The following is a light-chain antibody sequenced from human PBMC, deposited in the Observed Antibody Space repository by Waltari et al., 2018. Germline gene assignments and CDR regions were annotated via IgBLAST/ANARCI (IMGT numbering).Light chain of an antibody. CDR3: CSYAGHSTYV. J-gene: IGLJ1*01. CDR2: EVR. Sequence: QSALTQPASVSGSPGQSITISCTGTSSAVGNYNLVSWDQQTPGKAPKLMIYEVRPRPSGVSNRFSGSKSGNTASLTITGLQPEDETDYYCCSYAGHSTYVFGTGTKVTVL. CDR1: SSAVGNYNL. V-gene: IGLV2-23*02.